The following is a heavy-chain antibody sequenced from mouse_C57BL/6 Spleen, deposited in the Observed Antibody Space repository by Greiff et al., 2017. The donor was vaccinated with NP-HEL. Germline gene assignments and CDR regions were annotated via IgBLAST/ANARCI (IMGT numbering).Heavy chain of an antibody. Sequence: VQLQQPGAELVKPGASVKLSCKASGYTFTSYWMHWVKQRPGQGLEWIGMIHPNSGSTNYNEKFKSKATLTVDKSSSTAYMQLSSLTSEDSAVYYCARAPDCTDGSAMDYWGQGTSVTVSS. D-gene: IGHD1-1*01. CDR3: ARAPDCTDGSAMDY. V-gene: IGHV1-64*01. CDR2: IHPNSGST. J-gene: IGHJ4*01. CDR1: GYTFTSYW.